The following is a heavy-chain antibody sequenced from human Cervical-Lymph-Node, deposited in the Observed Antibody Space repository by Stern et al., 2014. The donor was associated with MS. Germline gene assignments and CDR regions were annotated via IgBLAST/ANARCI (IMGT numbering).Heavy chain of an antibody. V-gene: IGHV3-11*06. CDR3: GRSASEIDY. Sequence: VQLEESGGALVKPGGSLRLSCAASGFTFSDYYMTWIRQAPGKGLEWVSYISDSSSSTNYADSVKGRFTISRDNAKNSLYLQMNSLRAEDTAVYYCGRSASEIDYWGQGTRVTVSS. CDR1: GFTFSDYY. CDR2: ISDSSSST. D-gene: IGHD2-2*01. J-gene: IGHJ4*02.